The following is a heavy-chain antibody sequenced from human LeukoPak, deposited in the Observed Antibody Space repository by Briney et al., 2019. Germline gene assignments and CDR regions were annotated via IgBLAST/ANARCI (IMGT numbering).Heavy chain of an antibody. CDR1: GYSISSGYY. CDR2: IYHSGST. Sequence: SETLSLTCAVSGYSISSGYYWGWIWQPPGKGLEWIGSIYHSGSTYYNPSPKSRVTISVDTSKNQFSLKLSSVPAADTAVYYCARHHCSSTSCSDAFDIWGQGTMVTVSS. D-gene: IGHD2-2*01. J-gene: IGHJ3*02. V-gene: IGHV4-38-2*01. CDR3: ARHHCSSTSCSDAFDI.